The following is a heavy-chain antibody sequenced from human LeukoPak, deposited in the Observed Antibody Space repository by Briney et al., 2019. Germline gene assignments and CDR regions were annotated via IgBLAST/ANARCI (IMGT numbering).Heavy chain of an antibody. CDR2: IIPILGIA. J-gene: IGHJ4*02. Sequence: SVKVSCKASGGTFSSYAISWVRQAPGQGLEWMGRIIPILGIANYAQKFQGRVTITADKSTSTAYMELSSLRSEDTAVYYCARSSGSYFGAFDHWGQGTLVTVSS. CDR3: ARSSGSYFGAFDH. D-gene: IGHD1-26*01. V-gene: IGHV1-69*04. CDR1: GGTFSSYA.